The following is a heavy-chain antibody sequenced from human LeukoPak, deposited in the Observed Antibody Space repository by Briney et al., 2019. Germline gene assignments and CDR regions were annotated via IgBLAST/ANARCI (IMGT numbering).Heavy chain of an antibody. CDR3: TRVRGVIVEGFDY. Sequence: GGSLRLSCAASGFTFSSYAMSWVRQAPGKGLEWVGLIRSKTYGGTTEHAASVKGRFTMSRDDSKSIAYLQMNSLKTEDTAVYYCTRVRGVIVEGFDYWGQGTLVTVSS. D-gene: IGHD3-10*01. CDR1: GFTFSSYA. V-gene: IGHV3-49*04. J-gene: IGHJ4*02. CDR2: IRSKTYGGTT.